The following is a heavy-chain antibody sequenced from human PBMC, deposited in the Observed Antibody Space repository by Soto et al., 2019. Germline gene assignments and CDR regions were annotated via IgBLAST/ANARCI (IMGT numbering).Heavy chain of an antibody. D-gene: IGHD6-13*01. V-gene: IGHV4-59*01. J-gene: IGHJ5*02. CDR3: VRGYRYSNSRYTGFDP. CDR2: IDDRGST. CDR1: GGSISSYY. Sequence: SETLSLTCTVSGGSISSYYWSWIRQPPGKAPEWIGYIDDRGSTSSNPSFKSRVAISRDTSKNQFSLELMSVTAADTAVYYCVRGYRYSNSRYTGFDPWGQGTLVTVSS.